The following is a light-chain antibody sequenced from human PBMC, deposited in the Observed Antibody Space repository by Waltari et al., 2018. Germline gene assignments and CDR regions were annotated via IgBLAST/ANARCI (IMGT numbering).Light chain of an antibody. CDR2: GAS. CDR3: QNHERLPAT. J-gene: IGKJ1*01. V-gene: IGKV3-20*01. CDR1: QNIGRY. Sequence: EVVLTQSPGTLSLSPGETATLSCRACQNIGRYLVWYQQKSGQAPRLLIYGASNRATGIPDRFSGSGSGTDFSLTISRLEAEDFAVYYCQNHERLPATFGQGTKVEIK.